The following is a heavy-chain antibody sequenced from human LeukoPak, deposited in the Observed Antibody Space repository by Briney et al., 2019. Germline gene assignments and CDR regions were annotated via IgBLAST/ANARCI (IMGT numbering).Heavy chain of an antibody. J-gene: IGHJ5*02. D-gene: IGHD3-10*01. CDR3: ARPGYYYGSGSP. V-gene: IGHV3-30*03. CDR2: ISYDGSNK. CDR1: GFTFTSYG. Sequence: GGSLRLSCAASGFTFTSYGMHWVRQAPGKGLEWVAVISYDGSNKYYADSVKGRFTISRDNAKNSLYLQMNSLRAEDTAVYYCARPGYYYGSGSPWGQGTLVTVSS.